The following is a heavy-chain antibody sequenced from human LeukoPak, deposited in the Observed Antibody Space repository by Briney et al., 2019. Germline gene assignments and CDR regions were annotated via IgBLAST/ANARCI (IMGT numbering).Heavy chain of an antibody. CDR3: ARHVVAVGFDY. CDR1: GYTFTSYG. CDR2: ISAYNGNT. D-gene: IGHD3-22*01. J-gene: IGHJ4*02. V-gene: IGHV1-18*01. Sequence: GASVKVSCKASGYTFTSYGISWVRQAPGQGLEWMGWISAYNGNTNYAQNLQGRVTMTTDTSTSAPYMELRSLRSDDTAVYYCARHVVAVGFDYWGQGTLVTVSS.